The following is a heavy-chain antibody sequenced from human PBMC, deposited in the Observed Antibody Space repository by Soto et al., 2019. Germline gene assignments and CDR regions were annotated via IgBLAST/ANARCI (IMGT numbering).Heavy chain of an antibody. D-gene: IGHD6-13*01. CDR2: IYYSGST. CDR1: GGSISSYY. Sequence: SETLSLTCTVSGGSISSYYWSWIRQPPGKGLEWIGYIYYSGSTNYNPSLKSRVTISVDTSNNQFSLKLSSVTAADTAVYYCASTSRSSSRDMDVRGKGTTVTVS. J-gene: IGHJ6*03. V-gene: IGHV4-59*08. CDR3: ASTSRSSSRDMDV.